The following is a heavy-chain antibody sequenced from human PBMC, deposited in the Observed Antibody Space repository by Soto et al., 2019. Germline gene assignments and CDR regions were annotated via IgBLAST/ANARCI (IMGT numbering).Heavy chain of an antibody. V-gene: IGHV1-3*01. CDR3: VRRHVSATGIDWFDP. J-gene: IGHJ5*02. Sequence: AASVKGSCKASGYTFTSYGIHWVRPAPGQRAEWRGWTKAANSDGEDSRKFQGSATITRDTSASTAYMELSGLISEDTAVYDCVRRHVSATGIDWFDPWGQGTLVTVS. D-gene: IGHD6-13*01. CDR2: TKAANSDG. CDR1: GYTFTSYG.